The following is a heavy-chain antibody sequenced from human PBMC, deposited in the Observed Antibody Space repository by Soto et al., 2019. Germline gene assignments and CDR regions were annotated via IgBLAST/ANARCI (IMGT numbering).Heavy chain of an antibody. Sequence: QVQLVQSGAEMKQPGASVKLSCQASGYIFIHCFMHWVRQALGQGFGWMGGINPSSGTTTYAQKFQGRVTVTRDTSTSTVYMELSSLGSGDTAMYYCARSLGETTSLFDYWGQGSLVTVSA. CDR3: ARSLGETTSLFDY. V-gene: IGHV1-46*01. D-gene: IGHD1-26*01. CDR2: INPSSGTT. J-gene: IGHJ4*02. CDR1: GYIFIHCF.